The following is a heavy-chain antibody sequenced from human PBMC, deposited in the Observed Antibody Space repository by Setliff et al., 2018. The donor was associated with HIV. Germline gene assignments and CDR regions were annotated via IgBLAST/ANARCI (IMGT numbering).Heavy chain of an antibody. J-gene: IGHJ5*02. D-gene: IGHD4-17*01. Sequence: VTLSLTCTVSGGSISSYYWSWIRQPPGKGLEWIGYIFYSGSTNYNPSLKSRVTISVDASKNQFSLRLSSVTAADTAVYYCARGFLRSRRRWFDPWGQGTLVTVSS. CDR2: IFYSGST. V-gene: IGHV4-59*01. CDR1: GGSISSYY. CDR3: ARGFLRSRRRWFDP.